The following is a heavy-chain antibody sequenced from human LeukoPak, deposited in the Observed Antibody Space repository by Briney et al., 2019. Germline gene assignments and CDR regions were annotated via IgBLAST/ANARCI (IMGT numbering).Heavy chain of an antibody. V-gene: IGHV3-23*01. CDR1: GFTFSSYA. CDR3: ARVGRPAYCGGDCPFWYFDL. CDR2: ISGSGGST. J-gene: IGHJ2*01. D-gene: IGHD2-21*02. Sequence: GGSLRLSCAASGFTFSSYAMSWVRQAPGKGLEWVSAISGSGGSTYYADSVKGRFTISRENAKNSLYLQMNSLRAGDTAVYYCARVGRPAYCGGDCPFWYFDLWGRGTLVTVSS.